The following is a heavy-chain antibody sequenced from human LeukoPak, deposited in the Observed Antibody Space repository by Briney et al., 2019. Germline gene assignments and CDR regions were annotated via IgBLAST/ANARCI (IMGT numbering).Heavy chain of an antibody. J-gene: IGHJ5*02. V-gene: IGHV4-34*01. Sequence: PSETLSLTCAVYGGSFSGYYWSWIRRPPGKGPEWIGEINHSGSTNYNPSLKSRVTISVDTSKNQFSLKLGSVTAADTAVYYCARTRSGSYYMVHSWFDPWGQGTLVTVSS. CDR3: ARTRSGSYYMVHSWFDP. CDR1: GGSFSGYY. CDR2: INHSGST. D-gene: IGHD3-10*01.